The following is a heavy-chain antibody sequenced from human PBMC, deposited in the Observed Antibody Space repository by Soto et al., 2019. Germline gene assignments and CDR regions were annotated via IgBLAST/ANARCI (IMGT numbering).Heavy chain of an antibody. D-gene: IGHD3-3*01. CDR3: TRQEWSRYYYYYMDV. J-gene: IGHJ6*03. CDR2: IRSKANSYAT. V-gene: IGHV3-73*01. Sequence: GGSLRLSCAASGFTFSGSAMHWVRQASGKGLEWVGRIRSKANSYATAYAASVKGRFTISRDDSKNTAYLQMNSLKTEDTAVYYCTRQEWSRYYYYYMDVWGKGTTVTVSS. CDR1: GFTFSGSA.